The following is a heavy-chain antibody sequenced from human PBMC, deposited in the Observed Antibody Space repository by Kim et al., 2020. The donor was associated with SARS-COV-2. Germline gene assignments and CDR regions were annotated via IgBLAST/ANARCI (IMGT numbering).Heavy chain of an antibody. Sequence: ASVKVSCKASGDTFTSYDISWVRQAPGQGLEWMGWIIPIIGAANYAQKFQGRVTMTMDKSISTAYMELSRLRSDDTAVYYCARADRGSCYGYDFD. J-gene: IGHJ3*01. CDR3: ARADRGSCYGYDFD. CDR2: IIPIIGAA. D-gene: IGHD1-26*01. CDR1: GDTFTSYD. V-gene: IGHV1-2*02.